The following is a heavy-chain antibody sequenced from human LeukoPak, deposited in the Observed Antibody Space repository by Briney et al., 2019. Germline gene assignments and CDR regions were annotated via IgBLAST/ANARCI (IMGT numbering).Heavy chain of an antibody. CDR1: GGSFSGYY. CDR2: INHSGST. CDR3: AREDTINGVTHFDY. Sequence: PSETLSLTCVVYGGSFSGYYWSWIRQPPGKGLEWIGEINHSGSTNYNPSLKSQVTISVDTSKNQFSLKLSSVTAADTAVYYCAREDTINGVTHFDYWGQGTLVTVSS. D-gene: IGHD2-8*01. V-gene: IGHV4-34*01. J-gene: IGHJ4*02.